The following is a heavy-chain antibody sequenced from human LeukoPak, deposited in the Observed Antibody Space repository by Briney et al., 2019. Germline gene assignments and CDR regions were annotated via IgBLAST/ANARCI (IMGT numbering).Heavy chain of an antibody. Sequence: PGGSLRLSCAASGFTFSSYAMSWVRQAPGKGLEWVANIKQDGSEKYYVDSVKGRFTISRDNAKNSLYLQMNSLRAEDTAVYYCARVDYDILTGYFDYWGQGTLVTVPS. CDR1: GFTFSSYA. CDR2: IKQDGSEK. J-gene: IGHJ4*02. D-gene: IGHD3-9*01. V-gene: IGHV3-7*01. CDR3: ARVDYDILTGYFDY.